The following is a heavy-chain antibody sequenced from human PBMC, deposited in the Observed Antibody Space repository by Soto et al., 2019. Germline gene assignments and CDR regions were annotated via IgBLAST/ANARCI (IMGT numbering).Heavy chain of an antibody. CDR2: IYYSGIT. CDR3: ANGVTVFGPVSRFWLDP. V-gene: IGHV4-30-4*01. D-gene: IGHD3-3*01. Sequence: QVRLQESGPGLVKPSQTLSLKCTVSGASISSGDYYWSWVRQPPGKCLEWIGYIYYSGITYFNPSRKSRVAISMEKSKNQFFLKLSTVTAADTAVYFCANGVTVFGPVSRFWLDPWGQGTLVTVSS. CDR1: GASISSGDYY. J-gene: IGHJ5*02.